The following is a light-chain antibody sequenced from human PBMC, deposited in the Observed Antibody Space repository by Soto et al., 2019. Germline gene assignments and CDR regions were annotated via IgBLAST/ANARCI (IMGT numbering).Light chain of an antibody. Sequence: EIVMTQSPATLSLSPGERATLSCRASQSVSSNYLAWYQQKPGQAPRLLFYGASSRATDIPDRFSGSGSGTDLTLTISRLEPEDFAVYYCQQYYGSPGITFGQGTRLEIK. CDR1: QSVSSNY. CDR3: QQYYGSPGIT. V-gene: IGKV3-20*01. J-gene: IGKJ5*01. CDR2: GAS.